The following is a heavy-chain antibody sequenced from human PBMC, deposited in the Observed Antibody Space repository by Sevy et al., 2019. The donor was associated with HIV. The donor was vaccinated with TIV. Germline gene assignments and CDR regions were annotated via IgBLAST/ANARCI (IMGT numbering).Heavy chain of an antibody. V-gene: IGHV3-30*02. J-gene: IGHJ5*02. CDR3: ARETDNSARWLDP. CDR1: GFTFNFHG. Sequence: GGSLRLSCAASGFTFNFHGMHWVRQAPGKGLEWVAFIWQVGSNKYMANSVKGRFTISRDNSKNTLFLQMNSLTVEDTAVYYCARETDNSARWLDPWGQGTLVTVSS. CDR2: IWQVGSNK. D-gene: IGHD4-4*01.